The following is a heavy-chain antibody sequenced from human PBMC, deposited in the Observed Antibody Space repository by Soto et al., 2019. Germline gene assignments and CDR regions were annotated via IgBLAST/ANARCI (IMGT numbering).Heavy chain of an antibody. D-gene: IGHD3-3*01. J-gene: IGHJ4*02. CDR3: ARTFDFWGPYSPFDH. Sequence: GGSLRLSCAGSGFRFSDYAIGWVRQAPGKGLEWVSFISDGGRSTYYTDSVKGRFTISRDNSKNTVYLQLQGLRAEDTAIYFCARTFDFWGPYSPFDHWGQGTVVTVSS. V-gene: IGHV3-23*01. CDR2: ISDGGRST. CDR1: GFRFSDYA.